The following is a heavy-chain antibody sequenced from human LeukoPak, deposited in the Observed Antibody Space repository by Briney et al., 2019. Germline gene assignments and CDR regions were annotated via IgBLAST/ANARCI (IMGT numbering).Heavy chain of an antibody. Sequence: SVKVSCKASGGTFSSYAISWVRQAPGQGLEWMGGIIPIFGTANYAQKFQGRVTITADESTSTAYMELSSLRSENTAVYYCARMGHYGDPARRDYWGQGTLVTVSS. CDR3: ARMGHYGDPARRDY. V-gene: IGHV1-69*13. J-gene: IGHJ4*02. CDR2: IIPIFGTA. CDR1: GGTFSSYA. D-gene: IGHD4-17*01.